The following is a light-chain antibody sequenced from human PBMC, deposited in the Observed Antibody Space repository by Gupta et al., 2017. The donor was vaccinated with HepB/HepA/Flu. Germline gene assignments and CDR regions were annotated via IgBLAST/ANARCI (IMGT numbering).Light chain of an antibody. CDR3: MQSLQSPRT. J-gene: IGKJ1*01. Sequence: DIVMTQSPLSLPVTPGEPASISCRSSQSLLHSNGYNYLDWYVQKPGQSPQLLIYLVSNRASGVPDRFSGSGSGTDFTLKISRVEAEDVGVYYCMQSLQSPRTFGQGTKVEIK. CDR1: QSLLHSNGYNY. CDR2: LVS. V-gene: IGKV2-28*01.